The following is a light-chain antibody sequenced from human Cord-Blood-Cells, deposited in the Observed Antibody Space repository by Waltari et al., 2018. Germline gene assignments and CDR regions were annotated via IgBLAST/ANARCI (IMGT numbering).Light chain of an antibody. V-gene: IGKV1-39*01. J-gene: IGKJ2*03. CDR3: QQSYSTPYS. CDR2: AAS. CDR1: QSISSY. Sequence: DIQMTQSPSSLSASVGDRVTITCRASQSISSYLNWYQQKPGKAPKLLSYAASSLQSGFPSRFSGSGSGTDFTLTISSLQPEDFATYYCQQSYSTPYSFGQGTKLEIK.